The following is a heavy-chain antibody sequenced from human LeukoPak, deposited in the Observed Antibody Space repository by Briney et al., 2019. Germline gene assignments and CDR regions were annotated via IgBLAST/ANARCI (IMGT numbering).Heavy chain of an antibody. Sequence: HPGGSLRLSCAASGFTFSTYWMHWVRQAPGKGLVWVSRINTDGSNTNYADSVKGRFTISRDNAENTLDLQMNSLRVEDTAVYYCARGGDYGVFNYWGQGTLVTVSS. CDR3: ARGGDYGVFNY. V-gene: IGHV3-74*01. CDR2: INTDGSNT. D-gene: IGHD4-17*01. CDR1: GFTFSTYW. J-gene: IGHJ4*02.